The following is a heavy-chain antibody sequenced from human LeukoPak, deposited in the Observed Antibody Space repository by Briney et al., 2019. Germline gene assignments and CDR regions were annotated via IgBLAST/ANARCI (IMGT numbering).Heavy chain of an antibody. CDR3: AKDRRLLFSYFDY. CDR1: GFTFSSYG. Sequence: GGSLRLSCAASGFTFSSYGMHWDRQAPGKGPEWVAVISYDGSNKYYADSVKGRFTISRDNSKNTLYLQMNSLRAEDTAVYYCAKDRRLLFSYFDYWGQGTLVTVSS. J-gene: IGHJ4*02. CDR2: ISYDGSNK. D-gene: IGHD2-21*02. V-gene: IGHV3-30*18.